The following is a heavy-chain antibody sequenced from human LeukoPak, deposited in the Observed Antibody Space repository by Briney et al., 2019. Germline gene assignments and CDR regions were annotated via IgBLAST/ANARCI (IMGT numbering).Heavy chain of an antibody. CDR3: ARVLLERPGIDSFDI. D-gene: IGHD1-1*01. CDR1: GFTFSSYS. Sequence: GGSLRLSCAASGFTFSSYSMEWVRQAPGKGLKWVSHISSSWSTIYYADSVKGRFTISRDNAKNSLYLKMNSLRAEDTAVYYCARVLLERPGIDSFDIWGQGTTVTVSS. CDR2: ISSSWSTI. V-gene: IGHV3-48*01. J-gene: IGHJ3*02.